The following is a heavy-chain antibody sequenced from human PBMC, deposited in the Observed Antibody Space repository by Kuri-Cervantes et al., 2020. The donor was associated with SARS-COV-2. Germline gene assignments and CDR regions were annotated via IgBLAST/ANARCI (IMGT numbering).Heavy chain of an antibody. CDR3: ARGRYDFDY. V-gene: IGHV3-48*01. Sequence: GEYLKISCAASGFTFSSYSMNWVRQAPGKGLEWVPYISSSSSTIYYADSVKGRFTISRDNAKNSLYLQMISLRAEDTAVYYCARGRYDFDYWGQGTLVTVSS. CDR2: ISSSSSTI. CDR1: GFTFSSYS. D-gene: IGHD3-22*01. J-gene: IGHJ4*02.